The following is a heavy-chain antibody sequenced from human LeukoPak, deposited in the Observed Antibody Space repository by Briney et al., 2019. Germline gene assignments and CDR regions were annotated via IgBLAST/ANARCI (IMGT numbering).Heavy chain of an antibody. J-gene: IGHJ4*02. CDR3: AKDARRGYSVLDY. V-gene: IGHV1-46*01. CDR2: INPSGGST. Sequence: ASVKVSCKASGYTFTSYYMHWVRQAPGQGLEWMGIINPSGGSTSYAQKFQGRVTMTRDMSTSTVYMELSSLRSEDTAVYYCAKDARRGYSVLDYWGQGTLVTVSP. D-gene: IGHD5/OR15-5a*01. CDR1: GYTFTSYY.